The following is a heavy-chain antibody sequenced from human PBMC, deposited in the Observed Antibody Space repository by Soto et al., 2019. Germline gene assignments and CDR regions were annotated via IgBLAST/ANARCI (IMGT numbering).Heavy chain of an antibody. J-gene: IGHJ6*02. CDR2: ISYDGSNK. V-gene: IGHV3-30*18. CDR3: AKDSKQTTVTTFYYYGMDV. CDR1: GFTFSSYG. D-gene: IGHD4-17*01. Sequence: PGGSLRLSCAASGFTFSSYGMHWVRQAPGKGLEWVAVISYDGSNKYYADSVKGRFTISRDNSKNTLYLQMNSLRAEDTAVYYCAKDSKQTTVTTFYYYGMDVWGQGTTVTVSS.